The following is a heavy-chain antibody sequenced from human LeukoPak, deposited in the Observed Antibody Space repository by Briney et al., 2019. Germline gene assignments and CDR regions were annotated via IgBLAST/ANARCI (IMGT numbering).Heavy chain of an antibody. D-gene: IGHD6-19*01. Sequence: SETLSLTCTVSGGSISSYYWSWIRQPAGKGLEWIGRIYTSGSTNYNPSLKSRVTMSVDTSKNQFSLKLSSVTAADTAVYYCARIAAVAARRAFDIWGQGTMVTVSS. V-gene: IGHV4-4*07. CDR3: ARIAAVAARRAFDI. CDR2: IYTSGST. CDR1: GGSISSYY. J-gene: IGHJ3*02.